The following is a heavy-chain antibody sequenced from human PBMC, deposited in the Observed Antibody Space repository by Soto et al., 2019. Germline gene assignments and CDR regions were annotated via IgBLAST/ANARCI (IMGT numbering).Heavy chain of an antibody. V-gene: IGHV1-2*02. CDR2: INPNSGGT. CDR1: GYTFTGYY. D-gene: IGHD3-10*01. CDR3: ARDSVLLWFGELPY. Sequence: EASVKVSCKASGYTFTGYYMHWVRQAPGQGLEWMGWINPNSGGTNYAQKFQGRVTMTRDTSISTAYMELSRLRSDDTAVYYCARDSVLLWFGELPYWGQGTLVTVSS. J-gene: IGHJ4*02.